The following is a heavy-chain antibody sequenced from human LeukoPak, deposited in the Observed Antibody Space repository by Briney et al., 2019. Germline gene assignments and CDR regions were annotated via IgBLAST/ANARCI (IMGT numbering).Heavy chain of an antibody. D-gene: IGHD2-2*03. V-gene: IGHV1-2*02. J-gene: IGHJ4*02. CDR1: GCTCSDYF. CDR3: ARDYGWGSDR. Sequence: ASVKVSCKASGCTCSDYFIHWVRQAPGQGLEWMGWINPNSGGTNFARNFRGRVTLTRDKSITTAFMELRGLTFDDTAVYYCARDYGWGSDRWGQGTLVTVSS. CDR2: INPNSGGT.